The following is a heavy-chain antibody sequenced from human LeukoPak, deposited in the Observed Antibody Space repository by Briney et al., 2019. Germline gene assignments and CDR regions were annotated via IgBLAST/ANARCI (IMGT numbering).Heavy chain of an antibody. D-gene: IGHD3-10*01. CDR2: IIPIFGTA. V-gene: IGHV1-69*05. CDR1: GGTFSSYA. CDR3: ARDGLSYFGDQDYYYYMDV. J-gene: IGHJ6*03. Sequence: GASAKVSCKASGGTFSSYAISWVRQAPGKGLEWMGGIIPIFGTANYAQKFQGRVTITTDESTSTAYMELSSLRSEDTAVYYCARDGLSYFGDQDYYYYMDVWGKGTTVTVSS.